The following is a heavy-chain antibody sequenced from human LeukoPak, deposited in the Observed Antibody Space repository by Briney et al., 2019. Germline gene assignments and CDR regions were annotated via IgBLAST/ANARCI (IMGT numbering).Heavy chain of an antibody. CDR1: GDTFSSYA. CDR3: ASPIVVVPAGASYY. D-gene: IGHD2-2*01. Sequence: SSVRVSCKASGDTFSSYAISWVRQAPGQGLEWMGGIIPIFGTANYAQKLQGRVTMTEDTSTDTAYMELSSLRSGDTAVYYCASPIVVVPAGASYYWGQGTPVTVSS. CDR2: IIPIFGTA. J-gene: IGHJ4*02. V-gene: IGHV1-69*06.